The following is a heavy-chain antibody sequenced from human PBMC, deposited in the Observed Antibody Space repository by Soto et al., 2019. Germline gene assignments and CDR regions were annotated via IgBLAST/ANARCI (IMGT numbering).Heavy chain of an antibody. V-gene: IGHV3-74*01. CDR1: GFNLGSYW. D-gene: IGHD1-1*01. CDR3: ARGGLEPFDY. CDR2: INDYGTTI. Sequence: EVHLVESGGGLVQPGGSLRLSCAASGFNLGSYWMHWVRQAPGKGLVWVSRINDYGTTINYAECLEGRFTISRDDAKSEVYLQMNKLRAEDTAVYYCARGGLEPFDYWGQGALVTVSS. J-gene: IGHJ4*02.